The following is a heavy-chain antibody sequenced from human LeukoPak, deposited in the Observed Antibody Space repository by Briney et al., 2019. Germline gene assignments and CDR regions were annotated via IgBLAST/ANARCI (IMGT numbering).Heavy chain of an antibody. D-gene: IGHD3-10*01. CDR1: GITLSNYG. Sequence: GGSLRLSCAVSGITLSNYGMSWVRQAPGKGLEWVAGLSGSGGGTNYADSVQGRFTTSRDNPKNTLYLQMNSLRAEDTAVYFCAKRGVVIRVFLVGFHKEAYYFDSWGQGALVTVSS. CDR3: AKRGVVIRVFLVGFHKEAYYFDS. V-gene: IGHV3-23*01. J-gene: IGHJ4*02. CDR2: LSGSGGGT.